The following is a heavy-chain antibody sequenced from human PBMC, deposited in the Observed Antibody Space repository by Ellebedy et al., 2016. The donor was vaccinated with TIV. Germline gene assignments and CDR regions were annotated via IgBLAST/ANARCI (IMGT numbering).Heavy chain of an antibody. J-gene: IGHJ3*02. CDR1: GFTFISNW. D-gene: IGHD3-9*01. V-gene: IGHV3-7*03. CDR3: VRDAVSTRYSIFDI. Sequence: GESLKISXAASGFTFISNWMNWVRQAPGKGLEWVANIKQDGSEKNYVDSVKGRFTISRDNAKNSLYLQMNSLRAEDTAVYYCVRDAVSTRYSIFDIWGQGTMVTVSS. CDR2: IKQDGSEK.